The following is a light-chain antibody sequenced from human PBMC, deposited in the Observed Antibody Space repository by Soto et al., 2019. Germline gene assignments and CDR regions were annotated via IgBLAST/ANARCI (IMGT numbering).Light chain of an antibody. CDR2: AAS. V-gene: IGKV1-39*01. J-gene: IGKJ1*01. CDR3: QQTYTAPGT. Sequence: DIQMTQSPSPLSASVGDSVTITCRASQTIKTYLNWYRHKPGQAPELLIYAASRLQSGVASRFSGSGSGTYFILTISSLQPEDLATYYCQQTYTAPGTFGQGTKVEI. CDR1: QTIKTY.